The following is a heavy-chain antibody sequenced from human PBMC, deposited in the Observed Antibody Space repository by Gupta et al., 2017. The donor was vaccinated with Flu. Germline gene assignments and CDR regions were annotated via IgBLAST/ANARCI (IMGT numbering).Heavy chain of an antibody. CDR3: ARDGSYGPDYYYGMDV. Sequence: PPGKGLEWIGYIDYSGSTNYNPSLKSRVTISVDTSKNQFSLKLSSVTAADTAVYYCARDGSYGPDYYYGMDVWGQGTTVTVSS. D-gene: IGHD1-26*01. J-gene: IGHJ6*02. CDR2: IDYSGST. V-gene: IGHV4-59*01.